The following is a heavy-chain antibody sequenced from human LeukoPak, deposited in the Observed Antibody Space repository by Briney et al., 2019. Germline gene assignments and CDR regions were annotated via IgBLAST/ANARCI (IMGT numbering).Heavy chain of an antibody. V-gene: IGHV4-59*01. CDR3: AKEVERHFDLRY. CDR1: GGSFSGYY. Sequence: KPSETLSLTCAVYGGSFSGYYWSWIRQPPGKGLEWIGYIYHSGSTNYNPSLKSRVNLSVDMAKNQISLKMSSVTAADTAVYYCAKEVERHFDLRYWGQGIPVTVSS. J-gene: IGHJ4*02. CDR2: IYHSGST. D-gene: IGHD2-15*01.